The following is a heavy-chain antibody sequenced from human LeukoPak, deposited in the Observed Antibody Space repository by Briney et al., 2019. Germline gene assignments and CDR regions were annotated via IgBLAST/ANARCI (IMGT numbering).Heavy chain of an antibody. D-gene: IGHD3-10*01. CDR1: GFTFSIYS. J-gene: IGHJ4*02. CDR2: ISSSSSTI. CDR3: AREPYGSGAPFDY. V-gene: IGHV3-48*02. Sequence: GGSLRLSCAASGFTFSIYSMNWVRQAPGKGLEWVSYISSSSSTIYYADSVKGRLTISRDNAKNSLYLQMNSLRDEDTAVYYCAREPYGSGAPFDYWGQGTLVTVSS.